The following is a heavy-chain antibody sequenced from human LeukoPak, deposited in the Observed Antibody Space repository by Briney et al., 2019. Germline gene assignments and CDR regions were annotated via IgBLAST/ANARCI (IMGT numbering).Heavy chain of an antibody. J-gene: IGHJ5*02. Sequence: GGSLRLSCAASGFTFSSYAMSWVRQAPGKGLEWVSSISSSSSYIYYADSVQGRFTISRDNARNSLFLQTNSLRVEGTAVYYCCGSEGDGSPTNWFDPWGQGTLVTVSS. CDR1: GFTFSSYA. D-gene: IGHD5-24*01. V-gene: IGHV3-21*01. CDR3: CGSEGDGSPTNWFDP. CDR2: ISSSSSYI.